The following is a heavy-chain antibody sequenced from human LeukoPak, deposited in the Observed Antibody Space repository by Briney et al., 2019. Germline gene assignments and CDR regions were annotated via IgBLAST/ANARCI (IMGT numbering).Heavy chain of an antibody. CDR3: ARRAYCGGDCTSAYYDYFAMDV. J-gene: IGHJ6*02. CDR2: ICPADSDI. Sequence: GESLKISCKGSGYIFSTYCIVWVRQMPGKGLEWMGIICPADSDITYSPSFQGQVTISTDKSTSTAYLQWSSLKASDTAMYYCARRAYCGGDCTSAYYDYFAMDVWGQGTTVTVSS. V-gene: IGHV5-51*01. CDR1: GYIFSTYC. D-gene: IGHD2-21*02.